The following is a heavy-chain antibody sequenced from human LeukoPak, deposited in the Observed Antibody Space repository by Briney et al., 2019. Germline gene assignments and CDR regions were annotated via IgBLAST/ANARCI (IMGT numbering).Heavy chain of an antibody. CDR3: ARRAYCGGDCTSAYYDYFAMDV. J-gene: IGHJ6*02. CDR2: ICPADSDI. Sequence: GESLKISCKGSGYIFSTYCIVWVRQMPGKGLEWMGIICPADSDITYSPSFQGQVTISTDKSTSTAYLQWSSLKASDTAMYYCARRAYCGGDCTSAYYDYFAMDVWGQGTTVTVSS. V-gene: IGHV5-51*01. CDR1: GYIFSTYC. D-gene: IGHD2-21*02.